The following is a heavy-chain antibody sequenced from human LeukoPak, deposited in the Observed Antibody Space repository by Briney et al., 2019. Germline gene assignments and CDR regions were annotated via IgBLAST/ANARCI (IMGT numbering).Heavy chain of an antibody. Sequence: GGSLRLSCAASGFTFSSYGMHWVRQAPGKGLEWVAVIWYDGSNKYYADSVKGRFTISRDNSKNTLYLQMSSLRAEDTAVYYCVRGSCSGGSCPGDYWGQGTLATVSS. D-gene: IGHD2-15*01. CDR3: VRGSCSGGSCPGDY. J-gene: IGHJ4*02. V-gene: IGHV3-33*01. CDR2: IWYDGSNK. CDR1: GFTFSSYG.